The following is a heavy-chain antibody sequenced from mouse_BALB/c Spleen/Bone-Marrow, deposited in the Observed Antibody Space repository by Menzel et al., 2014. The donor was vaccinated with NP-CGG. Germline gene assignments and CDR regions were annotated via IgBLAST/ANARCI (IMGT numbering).Heavy chain of an antibody. D-gene: IGHD2-14*01. Sequence: LQQSGGGLVQPGGSMKVSCVASGSTFSNYWMNWVRQSPEKGLEWVAEIRLKSNNYATHYAESVKGRFTISRDDSKSSVYLQMNNLRAGDTGIYYCTRLRYDEGYYFDYWGQGTTLTVSS. CDR3: TRLRYDEGYYFDY. CDR2: IRLKSNNYAT. J-gene: IGHJ2*01. V-gene: IGHV6-6*02. CDR1: GSTFSNYW.